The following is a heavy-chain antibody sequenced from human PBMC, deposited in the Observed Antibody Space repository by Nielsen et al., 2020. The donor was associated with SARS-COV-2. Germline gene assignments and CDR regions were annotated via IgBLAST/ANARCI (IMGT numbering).Heavy chain of an antibody. V-gene: IGHV3-11*05. CDR1: GFTFSDYY. D-gene: IGHD6-19*01. J-gene: IGHJ6*02. CDR2: ISSSSSYT. CDR3: AREATMNSSGWYFLSYYYYYGMDV. Sequence: GESLKISCAASGFTFSDYYMSWIRQAPGKGLEWVSYISSSSSYTNYADSVKGRFTISRDNAKNSLYLQMNSLRAEDTAVYYCAREATMNSSGWYFLSYYYYYGMDVWGQGTTVTVSS.